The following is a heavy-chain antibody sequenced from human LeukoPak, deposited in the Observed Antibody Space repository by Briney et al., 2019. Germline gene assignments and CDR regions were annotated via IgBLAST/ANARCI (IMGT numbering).Heavy chain of an antibody. J-gene: IGHJ4*02. CDR1: GFTVSSNY. CDR3: ARFARYCSGGSCYSALNYFDY. Sequence: GGSLRLSCAASGFTVSSNYMSWVRQAPGKGLEWVSVIYSGGSTYYADSVKGRFTISRDKSKNTLYLQMNSLRAEDTAVYYCARFARYCSGGSCYSALNYFDYWGQGTLVTVSS. CDR2: IYSGGST. V-gene: IGHV3-66*01. D-gene: IGHD2-15*01.